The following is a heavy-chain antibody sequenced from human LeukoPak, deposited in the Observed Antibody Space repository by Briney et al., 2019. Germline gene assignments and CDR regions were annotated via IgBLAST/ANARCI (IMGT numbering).Heavy chain of an antibody. Sequence: ASVKVSCKASGYTFTGYYMHWVRQAPGQGLEWMGRINPNSGGTNYAQKFQGRVTMTRDTSISTAYTELSTLRSDDTAVYYCARGGNIVVVPAANYYFDYWGQGTLVTVSS. CDR2: INPNSGGT. V-gene: IGHV1-2*06. D-gene: IGHD2-2*01. J-gene: IGHJ4*02. CDR1: GYTFTGYY. CDR3: ARGGNIVVVPAANYYFDY.